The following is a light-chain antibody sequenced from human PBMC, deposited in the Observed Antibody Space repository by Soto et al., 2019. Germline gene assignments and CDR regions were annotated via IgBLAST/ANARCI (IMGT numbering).Light chain of an antibody. CDR1: QSVSSY. CDR3: QQRSNWPLT. V-gene: IGKV3-11*01. Sequence: EIVLTQSPVTLSLSPGERATHSCRASQSVSSYLAWYQQKPGQAPRLLIYDASNRATGIPARFSGSGSETDFTLTISSLEPEDFAVYYCQQRSNWPLTFGQGTKVDIK. CDR2: DAS. J-gene: IGKJ2*01.